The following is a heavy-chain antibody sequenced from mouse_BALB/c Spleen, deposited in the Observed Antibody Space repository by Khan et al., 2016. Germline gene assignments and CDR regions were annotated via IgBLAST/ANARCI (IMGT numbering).Heavy chain of an antibody. CDR3: ARTIRLLGFAY. CDR2: IHYSGTT. D-gene: IGHD1-2*01. Sequence: EVELVESGPDLVKPSQSLSLTCTVTGYSITSGYSWHWFRQFSGNKLEWMGYIHYSGTTNYNPSLKSRTSTTRDTSKNQFFLQLNSETTEDTDTYYCARTIRLLGFAYWGQGTLLTVSA. V-gene: IGHV3-1*02. CDR1: GYSITSGYS. J-gene: IGHJ3*01.